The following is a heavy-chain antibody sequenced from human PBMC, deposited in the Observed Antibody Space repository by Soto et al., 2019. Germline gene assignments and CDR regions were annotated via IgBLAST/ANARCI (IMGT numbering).Heavy chain of an antibody. CDR1: FTFSMYS. V-gene: IGHV3-21*01. J-gene: IGHJ5*02. Sequence: ESGGGLVQPGGSLRLSCSFTFSMYSMNWVRQAPGKGLEWVASISSGGTYIKYADSVKGRFTISRDNAKNSVSLQMNSLRVDDTAVYFCTRDQGGSYDSWFDHWGQGTLVTVSS. D-gene: IGHD1-26*01. CDR2: ISSGGTYI. CDR3: TRDQGGSYDSWFDH.